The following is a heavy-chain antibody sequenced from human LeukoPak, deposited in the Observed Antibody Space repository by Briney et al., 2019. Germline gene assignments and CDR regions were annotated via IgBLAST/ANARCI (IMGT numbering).Heavy chain of an antibody. Sequence: GGSLRLSCAASGFTFSSYTIHWVRQAPGKGLEWVSSISALSTYISYADSVKGRFTISRDNVEKSAYLELSGLTAHDTAIYYCARGGIAGRPVYYYYMDVWGKGPRSPSP. J-gene: IGHJ6*03. D-gene: IGHD6-6*01. V-gene: IGHV3-21*01. CDR1: GFTFSSYT. CDR3: ARGGIAGRPVYYYYMDV. CDR2: ISALSTYI.